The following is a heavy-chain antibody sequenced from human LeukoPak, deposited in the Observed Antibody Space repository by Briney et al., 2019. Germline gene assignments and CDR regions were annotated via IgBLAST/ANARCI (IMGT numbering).Heavy chain of an antibody. V-gene: IGHV3-66*01. J-gene: IGHJ3*02. Sequence: GGSLRLSCSASGFSVNSDYMTWVRQAPGKGLDWVSVLYSSGTTVYADSVKGRFTISRDNSKNTLYLQMNSLRAEDTAVYYCARERAYYDYVWGSSAFDIWGQGTMVTVSS. D-gene: IGHD3-16*01. CDR1: GFSVNSDY. CDR2: LYSSGTT. CDR3: ARERAYYDYVWGSSAFDI.